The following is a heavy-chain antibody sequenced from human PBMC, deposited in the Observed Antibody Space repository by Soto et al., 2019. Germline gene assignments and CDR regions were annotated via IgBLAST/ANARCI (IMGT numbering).Heavy chain of an antibody. CDR2: ISGSGGST. J-gene: IGHJ3*02. V-gene: IGHV3-23*01. D-gene: IGHD3-3*01. CDR3: AKDRVRDTIFGVPVDAFDI. Sequence: GGSLRLSCAASGFTFSSYAMSWVRQAPGKGLEWVSAISGSGGSTYYADSVKGRFTISRDNSKNTLYLQMNSLRAEDTAVYYCAKDRVRDTIFGVPVDAFDIWGQGTMVTVSS. CDR1: GFTFSSYA.